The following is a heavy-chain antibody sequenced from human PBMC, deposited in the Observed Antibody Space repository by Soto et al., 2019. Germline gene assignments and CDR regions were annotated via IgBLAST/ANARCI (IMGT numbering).Heavy chain of an antibody. Sequence: SETLSLTCTVSGDSISSGAYYWSWIRQHPGKGLEWIGNIYYSGSANYDPSLRSRVTISLNTSKNQFSLNLNSVTAADTAIYYCARWTYCGGDCYWLDFWGQGTLVTVSS. CDR2: IYYSGSA. CDR3: ARWTYCGGDCYWLDF. D-gene: IGHD2-21*02. J-gene: IGHJ4*02. V-gene: IGHV4-61*08. CDR1: GDSISSGAYY.